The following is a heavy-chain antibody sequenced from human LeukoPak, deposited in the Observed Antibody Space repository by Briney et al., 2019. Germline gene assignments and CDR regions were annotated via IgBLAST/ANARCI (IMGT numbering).Heavy chain of an antibody. V-gene: IGHV3-7*03. D-gene: IGHD5-12*01. CDR1: GFTFSTSW. J-gene: IGHJ4*02. CDR3: ARGRYSGSTYYFDY. CDR2: IKKDGSET. Sequence: GGSLRLSCAASGFTFSTSWMSWVRQVPGKGLEWVANIKKDGSETYYVDSVKGRFTISRDNAKNSLYLQMNSLRAEDTAMYYCARGRYSGSTYYFDYWGQGTLVTVSS.